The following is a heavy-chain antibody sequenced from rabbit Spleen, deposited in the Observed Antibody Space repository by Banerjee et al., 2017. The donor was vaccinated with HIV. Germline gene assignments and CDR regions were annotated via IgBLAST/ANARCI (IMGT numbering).Heavy chain of an antibody. J-gene: IGHJ4*01. CDR1: GFDFSNYG. Sequence: QEQLVESGGGLVQPGGSLKLSCKASGFDFSNYGVSWVRQAPGKGLEWIGYIDPVFGSTHYASWVNGRFTISSHNAQNTLYLQLNSLTAADTATYFCVRDQAHMLDLWGPGTLVTVS. D-gene: IGHD1-1*01. CDR2: IDPVFGST. CDR3: VRDQAHMLDL. V-gene: IGHV1S47*01.